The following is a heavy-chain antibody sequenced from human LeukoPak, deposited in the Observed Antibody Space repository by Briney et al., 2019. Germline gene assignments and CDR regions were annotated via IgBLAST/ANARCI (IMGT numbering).Heavy chain of an antibody. CDR2: IYADGYT. D-gene: IGHD2/OR15-2a*01. Sequence: GGSLRLSCAASGFTVSNNYMSWVRQAPGKGLEWVSVIYADGYTYYADSVKGRFTISRDNSKNTVYLQMNGLRAEDTDIYYCASRAVSAFYYFDYWGQGTLVTVSS. CDR3: ASRAVSAFYYFDY. CDR1: GFTVSNNY. J-gene: IGHJ4*02. V-gene: IGHV3-53*01.